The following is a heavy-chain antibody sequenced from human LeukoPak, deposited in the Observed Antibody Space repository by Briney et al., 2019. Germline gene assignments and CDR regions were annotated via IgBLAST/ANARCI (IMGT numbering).Heavy chain of an antibody. D-gene: IGHD3-10*01. CDR1: GGSISSYY. Sequence: SETLSLTCTVSGGSISSYYWSWIRQPPGKGLEWIGYIYYSGSTNYNPSLKSRVTISVDTSKNQFSLKLSSVTAADTAVYYCARQTIVRGVDYWGQGTLVTVSS. CDR3: ARQTIVRGVDY. J-gene: IGHJ4*02. CDR2: IYYSGST. V-gene: IGHV4-59*01.